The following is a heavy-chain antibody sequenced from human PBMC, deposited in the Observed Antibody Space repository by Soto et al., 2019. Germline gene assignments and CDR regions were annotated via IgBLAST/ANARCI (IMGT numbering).Heavy chain of an antibody. J-gene: IGHJ4*02. CDR2: MSYSGST. CDR3: ASYSPSQSYYSSEDLED. D-gene: IGHD3-22*01. V-gene: IGHV4-39*01. CDR1: GGSLSSGVYY. Sequence: PSETLSLTCSVSGGSLSSGVYYWGWIRHPPGKGLERIGSMSYSGSTYYSPSLKSRVTISVDTSKNQFSLKLSSVTAADTAIYYCASYSPSQSYYSSEDLEDWGEGALV.